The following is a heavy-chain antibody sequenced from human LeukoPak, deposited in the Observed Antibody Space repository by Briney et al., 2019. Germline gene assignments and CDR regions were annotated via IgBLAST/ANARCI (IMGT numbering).Heavy chain of an antibody. Sequence: GGSLRLSCAASGFTVSSTHMSWVRQAPGKGLEWVSIIYDGGPTNYADSVKGRFTISRDTSKNTLFLQMNSLRAEDTAVYYCAKNLPATVYFDYWGQGALVTVSS. CDR3: AKNLPATVYFDY. V-gene: IGHV3-53*01. CDR1: GFTVSSTH. J-gene: IGHJ4*02. CDR2: IYDGGPT. D-gene: IGHD2-2*01.